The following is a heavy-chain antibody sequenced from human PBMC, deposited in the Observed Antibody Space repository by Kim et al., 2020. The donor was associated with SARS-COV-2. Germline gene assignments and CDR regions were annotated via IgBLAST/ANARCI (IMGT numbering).Heavy chain of an antibody. J-gene: IGHJ4*02. Sequence: GRFTISRDNSKNTLYLQMNSLRAEDTAVYYCARDGPLKRVPAAIRRYFDYWGQGTLVTVSS. V-gene: IGHV3-30*01. CDR3: ARDGPLKRVPAAIRRYFDY. D-gene: IGHD2-2*02.